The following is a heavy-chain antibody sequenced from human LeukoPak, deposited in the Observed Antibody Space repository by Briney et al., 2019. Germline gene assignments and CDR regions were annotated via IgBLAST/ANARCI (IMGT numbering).Heavy chain of an antibody. D-gene: IGHD6-13*01. CDR3: ARAVSTADSLGYFDY. Sequence: SETLSLTCTVSGDSIRNYYWSWIRQPPGKGLEWIGYIYYSGSTNYNPSLKSRVTISVDTSKNQFSLKLSSVTAADTAVYYCARAVSTADSLGYFDYWSQGALVTVSS. CDR1: GDSIRNYY. V-gene: IGHV4-59*01. J-gene: IGHJ4*02. CDR2: IYYSGST.